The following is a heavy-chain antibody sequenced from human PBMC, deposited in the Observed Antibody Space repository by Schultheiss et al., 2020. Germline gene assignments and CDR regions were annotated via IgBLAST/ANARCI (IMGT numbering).Heavy chain of an antibody. CDR1: GGSISSYY. J-gene: IGHJ4*02. Sequence: SETLSLTCTVSGGSISSYYWSWIRQPPGKGLEWIGYIYYSGSTNYNPSLKSRVTISVDTSKNQFSLKLSSVTAADTAVYYCARALWFGASYYFDYWGQGTLVTVYS. CDR2: IYYSGST. V-gene: IGHV4-59*01. CDR3: ARALWFGASYYFDY. D-gene: IGHD3-10*01.